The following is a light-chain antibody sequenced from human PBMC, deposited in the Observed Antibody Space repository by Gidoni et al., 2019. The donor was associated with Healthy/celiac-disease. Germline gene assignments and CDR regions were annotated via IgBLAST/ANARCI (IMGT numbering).Light chain of an antibody. CDR1: QSISSY. CDR3: QQSYSTPLFT. J-gene: IGKJ3*01. CDR2: AAS. V-gene: IGKV1-39*01. Sequence: DIQMTQSPSSLSASVGDRVTITCRASQSISSYLNWYQQKPGKAPKLLIYAASSLQSGVPSRFSGSGSGTDFTLTISSLQPEDFATDYCQQSYSTPLFTCGPGTKVDIK.